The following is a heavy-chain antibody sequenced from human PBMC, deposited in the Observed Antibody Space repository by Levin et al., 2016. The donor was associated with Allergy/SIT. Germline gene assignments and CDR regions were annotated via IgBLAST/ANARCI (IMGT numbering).Heavy chain of an antibody. CDR3: ARGTLGSMDV. V-gene: IGHV4-34*01. D-gene: IGHD1-14*01. CDR2: INHSGST. J-gene: IGHJ6*02. Sequence: WIRQPPGKGLEWIGEINHSGSTNYNPSLKSRVTISVDTSKNQFSLKLSSVTAADTAVYYCARGTLGSMDVWGQGTTVTVSS.